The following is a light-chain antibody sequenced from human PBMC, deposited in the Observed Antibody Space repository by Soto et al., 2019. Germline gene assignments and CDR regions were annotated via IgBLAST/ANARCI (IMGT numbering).Light chain of an antibody. Sequence: DIQLTQSPSFLSASIGDRVTITCRASQDFSNFLAWYQQKPGRAPKLLIYAASTLQSGVPSRFSGSGSGTEFTLTISSLQPEDFATYYCQQLKFFPITFGQGTRLEIK. CDR3: QQLKFFPIT. J-gene: IGKJ5*01. CDR1: QDFSNF. V-gene: IGKV1-9*01. CDR2: AAS.